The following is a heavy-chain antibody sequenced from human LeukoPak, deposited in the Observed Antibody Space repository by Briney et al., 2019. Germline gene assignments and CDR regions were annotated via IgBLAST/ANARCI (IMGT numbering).Heavy chain of an antibody. Sequence: GGSLRLSCTPSGFTFSSFAMSWVRQAPGKGLEWVSAISGGGSTYYADSVKGRFTISRDNSKNTLYLQMISLRAEDTAVYYCAKGIGVTKRGFDYWGQGTLVTVSS. V-gene: IGHV3-23*01. CDR1: GFTFSSFA. CDR2: ISGGGST. CDR3: AKGIGVTKRGFDY. D-gene: IGHD3-16*01. J-gene: IGHJ4*02.